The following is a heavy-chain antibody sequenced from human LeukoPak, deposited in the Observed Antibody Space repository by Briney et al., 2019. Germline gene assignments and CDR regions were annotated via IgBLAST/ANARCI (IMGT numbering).Heavy chain of an antibody. D-gene: IGHD2-2*01. CDR1: GFTFDDYA. V-gene: IGHV3-9*01. CDR3: AKDGGYCSSTSCWGVNWFDP. J-gene: IGHJ5*02. Sequence: PGGSLRLSCAASGFTFDDYAMHWVRQAPGKGLEWVSGISWNSGSIGYADSVKGRFAISRDNAKNSLYLQMNSLRAEDTALYYCAKDGGYCSSTSCWGVNWFDPWGQGTLVTVSS. CDR2: ISWNSGSI.